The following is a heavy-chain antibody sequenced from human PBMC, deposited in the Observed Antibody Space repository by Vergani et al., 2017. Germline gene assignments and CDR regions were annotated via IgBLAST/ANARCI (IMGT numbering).Heavy chain of an antibody. CDR1: GFTFSSYA. D-gene: IGHD6-6*01. CDR2: ISYDGSNK. J-gene: IGHJ4*02. Sequence: QVQLVESGGGVVQPGRSLRLSCAASGFTFSSYAMHWVRPAPGKGLEWVAVISYDGSNKYYADSVKGRFTISRDNSKNTLYLQMNSLRAEDTAVYYCERLYSSSSPVDYWGQGTLVTVSS. V-gene: IGHV3-30-3*01. CDR3: ERLYSSSSPVDY.